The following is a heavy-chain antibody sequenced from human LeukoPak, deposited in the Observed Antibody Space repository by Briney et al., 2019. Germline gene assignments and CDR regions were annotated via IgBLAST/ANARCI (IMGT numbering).Heavy chain of an antibody. Sequence: GGSLRLSCAASGFTFSSYAMSWVRQAPGKGLEWVSAISGSGGSTYYADSVKGRFTISRDNSKNTLYLQMNSLRAEDTAVYYCAKGPAGSSGYYYAYWGQGTLVTVSS. V-gene: IGHV3-23*01. J-gene: IGHJ4*02. D-gene: IGHD3-22*01. CDR2: ISGSGGST. CDR3: AKGPAGSSGYYYAY. CDR1: GFTFSSYA.